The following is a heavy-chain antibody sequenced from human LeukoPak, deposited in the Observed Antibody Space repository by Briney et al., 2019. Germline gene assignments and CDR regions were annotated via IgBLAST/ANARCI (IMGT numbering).Heavy chain of an antibody. CDR3: VSSDRLDY. J-gene: IGHJ4*02. V-gene: IGHV3-74*03. D-gene: IGHD1-14*01. CDR2: VFTDGSST. CDR1: GFTFGNSW. Sequence: GGSLRLSCAASGFTFGNSWMHWVRQPPGKGLEWVAVVFTDGSSTTYADSVQSRFTVSRDNARYTVYLQMNSLRVEDTAVYYCVSSDRLDYWGQGALVTVSS.